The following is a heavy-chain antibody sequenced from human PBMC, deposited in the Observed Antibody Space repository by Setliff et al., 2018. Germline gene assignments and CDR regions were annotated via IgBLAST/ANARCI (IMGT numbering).Heavy chain of an antibody. D-gene: IGHD3-3*01. V-gene: IGHV3-30*01. CDR1: GFSFSNYA. CDR3: ARDFGPSKNYNFWSGYVDY. Sequence: GGSLRLSCAASGFSFSNYAMHWVRQAPGKGLEWVAVISYDGINKYYADSMKGRFTISRDDSKNTLYLQMNSLRAEDTAVYYCARDFGPSKNYNFWSGYVDYWGQGTLVTVSS. J-gene: IGHJ4*02. CDR2: ISYDGINK.